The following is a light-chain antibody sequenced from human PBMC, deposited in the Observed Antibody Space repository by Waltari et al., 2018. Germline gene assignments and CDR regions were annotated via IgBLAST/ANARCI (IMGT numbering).Light chain of an antibody. CDR2: GAT. Sequence: QSALTQPVSVSGSPGQSITLSCTGTSNDLGNYDLVSWYQQRPGEAPKLLMYGATKRPSGVSNRFSGSKSGKTASLTISGLQTEDEADYYCFSFVAANSFVFGPGTKVTVL. V-gene: IGLV2-23*01. CDR1: SNDLGNYDL. CDR3: FSFVAANSFV. J-gene: IGLJ1*01.